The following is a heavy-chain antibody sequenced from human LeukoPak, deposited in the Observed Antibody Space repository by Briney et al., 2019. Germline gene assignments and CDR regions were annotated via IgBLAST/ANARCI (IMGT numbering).Heavy chain of an antibody. J-gene: IGHJ5*02. Sequence: SETLSLTCTVSGGSISNYYWIWIRQPAGEGLEWIGRIYTGGRIDSNPSLKSRVTMSVDTSKNQFSLKLTSVTAADTAVYFCARLYSDSWSRVDPWGQGTLVTVSS. CDR2: IYTGGRI. V-gene: IGHV4-4*07. CDR1: GGSISNYY. CDR3: ARLYSDSWSRVDP. D-gene: IGHD6-13*01.